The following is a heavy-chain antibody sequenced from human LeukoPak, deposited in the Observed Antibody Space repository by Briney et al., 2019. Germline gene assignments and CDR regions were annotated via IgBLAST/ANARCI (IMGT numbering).Heavy chain of an antibody. V-gene: IGHV3-21*04. CDR3: AKGPVMITFGGVIADDY. J-gene: IGHJ4*02. CDR1: GFTFSSYS. D-gene: IGHD3-16*02. Sequence: AGGSLRLSCAASGFTFSSYSMNWVRQAPGKGLEWVSSISSSSSYIYYADSVKGRFTIYRDNSKNTLYLQMNSLRAEGTAVYYCAKGPVMITFGGVIADDYWGQGTLVTVSS. CDR2: ISSSSSYI.